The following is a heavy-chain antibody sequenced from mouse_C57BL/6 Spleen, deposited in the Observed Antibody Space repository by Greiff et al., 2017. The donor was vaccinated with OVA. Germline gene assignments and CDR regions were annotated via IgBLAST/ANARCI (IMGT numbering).Heavy chain of an antibody. V-gene: IGHV1-69*01. Sequence: QVQLQQPGAELVMPGASVKLSCKASGYTFTSYWLHWVKQRPGPGLEWIGEIDPSDSYTNYNQKFKGKSTLTVDKSSSTAYSQLNSLTSEDSAVYYCARNYFGSSDGPCDDWGKGTTLTVSS. J-gene: IGHJ2*01. CDR1: GYTFTSYW. D-gene: IGHD1-1*01. CDR3: ARNYFGSSDGPCDD. CDR2: IDPSDSYT.